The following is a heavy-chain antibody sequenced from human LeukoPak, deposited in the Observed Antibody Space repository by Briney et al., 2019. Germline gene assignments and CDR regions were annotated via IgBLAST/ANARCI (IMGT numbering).Heavy chain of an antibody. J-gene: IGHJ3*02. CDR2: ISGSGGST. CDR1: GFTFSSYA. Sequence: GGSLRLSCAASGFTFSSYAMSWVRQAPGKGLEWVSAISGSGGSTYYADSVKGRFTISRDNSKNTLYLQMISLRAEDTAVYYCAKDYVLWFGVEDAFDIWGQGTMVTVSS. D-gene: IGHD3-10*01. CDR3: AKDYVLWFGVEDAFDI. V-gene: IGHV3-23*01.